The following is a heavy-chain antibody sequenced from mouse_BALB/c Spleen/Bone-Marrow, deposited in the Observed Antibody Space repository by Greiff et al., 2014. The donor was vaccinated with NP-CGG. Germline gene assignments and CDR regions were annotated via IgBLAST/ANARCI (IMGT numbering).Heavy chain of an antibody. Sequence: LMESGAELASPGASVTLSCKASGYTFTDHIMNWVKKRPGQGLEWIGRIYPVSGETNYNQKFMGKATFSVDRSSSTVYMVLNSLTSYAPAVYYCGRGNYGSSYAMDYWGQGTSVTVSS. CDR2: IYPVSGET. CDR1: GYTFTDHI. D-gene: IGHD1-1*01. J-gene: IGHJ4*01. V-gene: IGHV1-11*01. CDR3: GRGNYGSSYAMDY.